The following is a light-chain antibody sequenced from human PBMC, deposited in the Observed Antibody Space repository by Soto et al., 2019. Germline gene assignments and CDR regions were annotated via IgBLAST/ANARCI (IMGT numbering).Light chain of an antibody. CDR3: QSYDSSLSAYV. V-gene: IGLV1-40*01. CDR1: SSNIGAGYD. J-gene: IGLJ1*01. Sequence: SVLAQPPSVSWAPGQKVTISCTGSSSNIGAGYDLHWYQQLPGTAPKLLLYGNSNRPSGVPDRFSGSKSGTSASLAITGLQAEDEADYYCQSYDSSLSAYVFGTGTKVTVL. CDR2: GNS.